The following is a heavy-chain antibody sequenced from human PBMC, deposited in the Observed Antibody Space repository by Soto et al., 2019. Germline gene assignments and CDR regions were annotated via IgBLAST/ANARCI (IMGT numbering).Heavy chain of an antibody. J-gene: IGHJ6*03. V-gene: IGHV3-74*01. D-gene: IGHD5-12*01. CDR1: GFTFSSYW. CDR3: ARALGYSGYDWTYYYYYMDV. Sequence: GGSLRLSCAASGFTFSSYWMHWVRQAPGKGLVWVSRINSDGSSTSYADSVKGRFTISRDNAKNTLYLQMNSLRAEDTAVYYCARALGYSGYDWTYYYYYMDVWGKGTTVTVSS. CDR2: INSDGSST.